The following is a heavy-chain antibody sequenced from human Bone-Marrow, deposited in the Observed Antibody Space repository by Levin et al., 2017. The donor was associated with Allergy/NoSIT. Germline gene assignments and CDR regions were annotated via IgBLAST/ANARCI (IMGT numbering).Heavy chain of an antibody. CDR1: RFSLSNAW. V-gene: IGHV3-15*01. D-gene: IGHD6-19*01. CDR3: ATQFQW. CDR2: ITSKTDGAAT. Sequence: GESLKISCAASRFSLSNAWMNWVRQAPGKGLEWIGRITSKTDGAATDYAAPLKGRFTISRDDCTNTLYLEMNSLKVEDTALYFCATQFQWWGQGTLVTVSS. J-gene: IGHJ4*02.